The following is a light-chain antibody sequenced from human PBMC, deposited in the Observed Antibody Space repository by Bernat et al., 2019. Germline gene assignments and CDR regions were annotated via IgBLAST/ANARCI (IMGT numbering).Light chain of an antibody. CDR3: NCRDSSGNHLV. Sequence: SSEVTQDPAVSVALGQTVSITCQGDSLRSYYATWYQQKPGQAPVLVIYGDNNHPSGTPDRFSGSSSGDTASLTITGAQAEDEADYYCNCRDSSGNHLVFGTGTKVTVL. J-gene: IGLJ1*01. CDR2: GDN. CDR1: SLRSYY. V-gene: IGLV3-19*01.